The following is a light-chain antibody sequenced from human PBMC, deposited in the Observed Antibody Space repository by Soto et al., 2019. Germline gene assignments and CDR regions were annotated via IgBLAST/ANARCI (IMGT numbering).Light chain of an antibody. J-gene: IGKJ1*01. V-gene: IGKV1-39*01. CDR2: AAS. CDR3: QQSYSIPWT. Sequence: DVQMTQSPSSLSASVGDRVTITCRASQGIRNDLGWYQQKPGKAPKLLIYAASSLQSGVPSRFSGSGTGTDFTLTIGSLQPEDFATYYCQQSYSIPWTFGQGTKVDIK. CDR1: QGIRND.